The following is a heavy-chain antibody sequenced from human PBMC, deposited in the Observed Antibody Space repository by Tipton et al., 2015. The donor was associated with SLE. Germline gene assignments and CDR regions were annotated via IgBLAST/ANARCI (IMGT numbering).Heavy chain of an antibody. V-gene: IGHV3-30*02. CDR3: AKDNVDYYGSGSYIDY. Sequence: SLRLSCAASGFTFSSYGMHWVRQAPGKGLEWVAFIRYDGSNKYYADSVKGRFTISRDNSKNTLYLQMNSLRAEDTAVYYCAKDNVDYYGSGSYIDYWGQGTLVTVSS. CDR1: GFTFSSYG. CDR2: IRYDGSNK. J-gene: IGHJ4*02. D-gene: IGHD3-10*01.